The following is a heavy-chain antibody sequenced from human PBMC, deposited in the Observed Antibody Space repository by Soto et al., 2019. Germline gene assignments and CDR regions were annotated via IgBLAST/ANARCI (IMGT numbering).Heavy chain of an antibody. J-gene: IGHJ4*02. Sequence: SETLSLTCTVSGGSISSYYWSWIRQPPGKGLEWIGYIYYSGSTNYNPSLKSRVTISVDTSKNQFSLKLSSVTAADTAVYYCARGIHYYDSSGYYFWRERTLVPAS. CDR3: ARGIHYYDSSGYYF. CDR1: GGSISSYY. CDR2: IYYSGST. D-gene: IGHD3-22*01. V-gene: IGHV4-59*01.